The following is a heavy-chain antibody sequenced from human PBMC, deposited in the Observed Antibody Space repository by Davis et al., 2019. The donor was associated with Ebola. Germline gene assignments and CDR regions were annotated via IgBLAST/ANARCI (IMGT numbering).Heavy chain of an antibody. J-gene: IGHJ4*02. Sequence: PGGSLRLSCAASGFTFSTYWMHWVRQAPGKGLVWVSRINRDGSITTYGDSVKGRFTISRDNSKNTVYLEIERLRAEDTAVYFCTRGDSEWSYDFDYWGQGTLVAVSS. D-gene: IGHD1-26*01. CDR3: TRGDSEWSYDFDY. CDR1: GFTFSTYW. CDR2: INRDGSIT. V-gene: IGHV3-74*01.